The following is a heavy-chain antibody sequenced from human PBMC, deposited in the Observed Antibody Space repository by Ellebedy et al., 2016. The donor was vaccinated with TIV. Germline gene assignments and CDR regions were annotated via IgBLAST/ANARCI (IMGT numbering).Heavy chain of an antibody. D-gene: IGHD5-18*01. CDR3: ARECSPTAMVTRDAFDI. CDR2: ISAYNGNT. CDR1: GYTFTSYG. Sequence: ASVKVSCXASGYTFTSYGISWVRQAPGQGLEWMGWISAYNGNTNYAQKLQGRVTMTTDTSTSTAYMELRSLRSDDTAVYYCARECSPTAMVTRDAFDIWGQGTMVTVSS. V-gene: IGHV1-18*04. J-gene: IGHJ3*02.